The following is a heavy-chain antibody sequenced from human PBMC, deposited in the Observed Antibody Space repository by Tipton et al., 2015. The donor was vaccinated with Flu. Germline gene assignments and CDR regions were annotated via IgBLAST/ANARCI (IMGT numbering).Heavy chain of an antibody. J-gene: IGHJ5*02. CDR1: GYSIGSGHF. V-gene: IGHV4-38-2*02. CDR3: ARDLPGDPGWFDP. Sequence: GLVKPSETLSLTCDVSGYSIGSGHFWGWIRQPQGKGLEWVGTVYHSGGTYYTPSLKSRISISLDTSKRQFSLKVNSVTAADTAVYYCARDLPGDPGWFDPWGQGTLVSVSS. CDR2: VYHSGGT. D-gene: IGHD1-1*01.